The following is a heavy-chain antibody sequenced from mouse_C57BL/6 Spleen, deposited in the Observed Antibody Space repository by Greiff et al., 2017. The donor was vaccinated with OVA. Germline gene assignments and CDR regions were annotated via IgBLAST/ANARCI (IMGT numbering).Heavy chain of an antibody. D-gene: IGHD2-5*01. V-gene: IGHV1-85*01. J-gene: IGHJ1*03. CDR1: GYTFTSYD. Sequence: QVQLQQSGPELVKPGASVKLSCKASGYTFTSYDINWVKQRPGQGLEWIGWIYPRDGSTKYNEKFKGKATLTVDTSSSTAYMELHSLPSEDSAVYFCARGGSNYVRYFDGWGTGTTVTVSS. CDR2: IYPRDGST. CDR3: ARGGSNYVRYFDG.